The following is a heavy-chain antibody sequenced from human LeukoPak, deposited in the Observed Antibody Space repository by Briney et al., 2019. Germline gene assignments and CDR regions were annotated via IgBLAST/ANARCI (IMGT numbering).Heavy chain of an antibody. J-gene: IGHJ3*02. CDR1: GFTFSSYG. V-gene: IGHV3-30*02. CDR3: ANFPGYSSGWYFPYDAFDI. D-gene: IGHD6-19*01. Sequence: GGSLRLSCAASGFTFSSYGMHWVRQAPGKGLEWVAFIRYDGSNKYYADSVKGRFTISRDNSKNTLYLQMNSLRAEDTAVYYCANFPGYSSGWYFPYDAFDIWGQGTMVTVSS. CDR2: IRYDGSNK.